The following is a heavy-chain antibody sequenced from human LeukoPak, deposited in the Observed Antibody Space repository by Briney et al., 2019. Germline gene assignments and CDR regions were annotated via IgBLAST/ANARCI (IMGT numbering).Heavy chain of an antibody. CDR1: GGTFTSYA. CDR2: IIPIFGTA. Sequence: SVKVSCKASGGTFTSYAISWVRQAPGQGLEWMGRIIPIFGTANYAQKLQGRVTMTTDTSTSTAYMELRSLRSDDTAVYYCVTVGGTTYFDHWGQGTLVTVSS. CDR3: VTVGGTTYFDH. D-gene: IGHD1-7*01. J-gene: IGHJ4*02. V-gene: IGHV1-69*05.